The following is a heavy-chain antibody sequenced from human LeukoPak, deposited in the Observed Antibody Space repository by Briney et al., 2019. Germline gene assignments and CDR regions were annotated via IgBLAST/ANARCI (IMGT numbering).Heavy chain of an antibody. J-gene: IGHJ6*02. CDR2: IKQDGSEK. Sequence: PGGSLRLSCAASGFTFSSYWMSWVRQAPGKGLEWVANIKQDGSEKYYVDSVKGRFTISRDNAKNSLYLQMNSLRAEDTAVYYCARGMVPAANPYYYYYGMDVWGQGTTVTVSS. CDR1: GFTFSSYW. D-gene: IGHD2-2*01. V-gene: IGHV3-7*01. CDR3: ARGMVPAANPYYYYYGMDV.